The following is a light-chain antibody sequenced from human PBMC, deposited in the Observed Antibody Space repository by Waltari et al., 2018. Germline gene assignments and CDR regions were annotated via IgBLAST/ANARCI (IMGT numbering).Light chain of an antibody. CDR3: LQYLHTPRT. Sequence: DVVMTQTPDSLAVSLGERATINCKSSQSFLYTSNNKNYLAWYQQKPGQPTKILIYWASIRESGFPDRFSGSGSGTDFTLTISGLQAEDVASYFCLQYLHTPRTFGQGTKVEIK. CDR2: WAS. J-gene: IGKJ1*01. V-gene: IGKV4-1*01. CDR1: QSFLYTSNNKNY.